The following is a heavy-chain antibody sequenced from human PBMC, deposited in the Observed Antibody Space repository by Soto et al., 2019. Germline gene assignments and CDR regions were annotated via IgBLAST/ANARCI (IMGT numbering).Heavy chain of an antibody. CDR2: IGVYNGKT. CDR1: GYTFTKYG. Sequence: QEQLVQSGGEVKKPGASVRVSCKASGYTFTKYGITWVRQAPGHGLDWMGWIGVYNGKTSYARKLQGRVIMTADTSASTAYMELRSLRSDDTAVYYCSRARYCTSPSCYNHYYYGMDIWGQGTTVSVSS. CDR3: SRARYCTSPSCYNHYYYGMDI. V-gene: IGHV1-18*04. D-gene: IGHD2-2*02. J-gene: IGHJ6*02.